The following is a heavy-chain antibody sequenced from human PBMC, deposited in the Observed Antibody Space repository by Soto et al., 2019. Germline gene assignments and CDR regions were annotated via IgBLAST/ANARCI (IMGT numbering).Heavy chain of an antibody. CDR3: AKDGNYYDSSGYSAADYFDY. CDR1: GFTFSSYG. V-gene: IGHV3-30*18. Sequence: PVGSLRLSCAASGFTFSSYGMHWVRQAPGKGLEWVAVISYDGSNKYYADSVKGRFTISRDNSKNTLYLQMNSLRAEDTAVYYCAKDGNYYDSSGYSAADYFDYWGQGTLVTVSS. CDR2: ISYDGSNK. J-gene: IGHJ4*02. D-gene: IGHD3-22*01.